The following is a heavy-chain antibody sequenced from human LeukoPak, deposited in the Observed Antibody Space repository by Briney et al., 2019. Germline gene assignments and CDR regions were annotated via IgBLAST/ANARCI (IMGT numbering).Heavy chain of an antibody. D-gene: IGHD3-22*01. V-gene: IGHV1-2*02. CDR2: INPNSGGT. CDR3: ARVKGVRGYYDSSVGNGNGAFDI. J-gene: IGHJ3*02. Sequence: ASVKVSCKASGYTFTGYYMHWVRQAPGQGLEWMGWINPNSGGTNYAQKFQGRVTMTGDTSISTAYMELSRLRSDDTAVYYCARVKGVRGYYDSSVGNGNGAFDIWGQGTMVTVSS. CDR1: GYTFTGYY.